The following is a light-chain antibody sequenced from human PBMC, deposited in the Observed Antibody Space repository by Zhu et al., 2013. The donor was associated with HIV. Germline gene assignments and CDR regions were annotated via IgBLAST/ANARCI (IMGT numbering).Light chain of an antibody. CDR1: QSISSN. Sequence: EIVLTQSPETLSLSPGERATLSCRASQSISSNLAWYQQKPGQAPRLLMYGASTRATGVPARFSGSGSGTEFILTISSLQSEDFAVYHCQQYNNWAPLTFGGGTKVEIK. J-gene: IGKJ4*01. CDR3: QQYNNWAPLT. CDR2: GAS. V-gene: IGKV3-15*01.